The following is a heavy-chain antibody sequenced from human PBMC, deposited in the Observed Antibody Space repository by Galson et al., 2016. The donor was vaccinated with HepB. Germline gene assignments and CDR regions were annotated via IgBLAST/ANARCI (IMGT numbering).Heavy chain of an antibody. Sequence: SLRLSCATSGFTFGDYAMSWSRQAPGKGLEWVGFISSNANGGTTEYAASGKGRFTISRDDSKRIAYLQMNSLKTEDTAVYYCTRVYYDFWSGYSRYMDVWGKGTTVTVSS. CDR3: TRVYYDFWSGYSRYMDV. CDR2: ISSNANGGTT. CDR1: GFTFGDYA. D-gene: IGHD3-3*01. J-gene: IGHJ6*03. V-gene: IGHV3-49*03.